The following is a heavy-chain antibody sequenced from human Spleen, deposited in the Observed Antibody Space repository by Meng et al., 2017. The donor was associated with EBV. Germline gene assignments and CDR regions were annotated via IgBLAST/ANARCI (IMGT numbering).Heavy chain of an antibody. CDR2: ISAYNGNT. CDR1: GYTFTNYG. Sequence: QVQCVHCGAEGREPGGSVKVYCKPSGYTFTNYGITWGRQAPGKGLEWMGWISAYNGNTGYAQNLQGRVTMTKDTSTSTAYMDLRNLRSDDTAVYFCARVSEYDSSGLDYWGQGTLVTVSS. J-gene: IGHJ4*02. V-gene: IGHV1-18*01. D-gene: IGHD3-22*01. CDR3: ARVSEYDSSGLDY.